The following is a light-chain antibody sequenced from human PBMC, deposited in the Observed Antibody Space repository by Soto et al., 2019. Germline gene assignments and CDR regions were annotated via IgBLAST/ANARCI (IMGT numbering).Light chain of an antibody. J-gene: IGLJ1*01. V-gene: IGLV2-14*01. Sequence: QSVLTQPASVSGSPGQSITISCTGTSSDIGAYDYVSWYQQYPGRVPKLIIHEVTNRPSGVSDRFSGSKSGNTASLTISGLQTEDEADYYCSSNAGSNAFYVFGTGTKVTV. CDR2: EVT. CDR3: SSNAGSNAFYV. CDR1: SSDIGAYDY.